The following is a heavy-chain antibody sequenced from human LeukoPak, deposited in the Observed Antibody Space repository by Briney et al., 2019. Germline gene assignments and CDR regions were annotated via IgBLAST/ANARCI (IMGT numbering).Heavy chain of an antibody. V-gene: IGHV3-33*01. D-gene: IGHD6-13*01. J-gene: IGHJ4*02. CDR2: IWYDGSNK. CDR3: ARPQLGYYFDY. Sequence: GGSLRLSCAASGFTFSSYGMHWVRQAPGKGLEWVAVIWYDGSNKYYADSVKGRFTISRDNSKNTLYLQMNSLRAEDTAVYYCARPQLGYYFDYWGQGTLVTVSS. CDR1: GFTFSSYG.